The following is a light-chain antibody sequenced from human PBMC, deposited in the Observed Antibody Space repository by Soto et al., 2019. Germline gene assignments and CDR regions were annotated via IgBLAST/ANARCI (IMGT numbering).Light chain of an antibody. V-gene: IGKV3-20*01. CDR3: QHYGSSRWT. CDR1: QSVSSTY. J-gene: IGKJ1*01. Sequence: EIVLMQSPCTLSLSPGERATLSCRASQSVSSTYLAWYQQKPGQAPRLLIYGASSRAAGIPDRFSGSGSGTDFTLTISRLEPEDFAVYYCQHYGSSRWTFGQGTKVDIK. CDR2: GAS.